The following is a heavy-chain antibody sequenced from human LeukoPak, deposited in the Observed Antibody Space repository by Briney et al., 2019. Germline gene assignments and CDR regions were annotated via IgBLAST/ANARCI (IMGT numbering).Heavy chain of an antibody. CDR1: GGSISSSSYY. Sequence: PSETLSLTCTVSGGSISSSSYYWGWIRQPPGKGLEWIGSIYYSGSTYYNPSLKSRVTISVDTSKNQFSLKLSSVTAADTAVYYCARQTRANWFDPWGQGTLVTVSS. CDR2: IYYSGST. V-gene: IGHV4-39*01. D-gene: IGHD1/OR15-1a*01. J-gene: IGHJ5*02. CDR3: ARQTRANWFDP.